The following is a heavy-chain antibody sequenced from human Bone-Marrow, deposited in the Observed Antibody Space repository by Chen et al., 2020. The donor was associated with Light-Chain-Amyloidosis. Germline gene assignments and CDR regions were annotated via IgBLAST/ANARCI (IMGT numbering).Heavy chain of an antibody. D-gene: IGHD5-12*01. Sequence: QVQLVQSGAEVKKPGSSVKVSCKASGGTFSSYAISWGRQAPGQGLEWMGIINPSGGSTSYAQKFQGRVTMTRDTSTSTVYMELSSLRSEDTAVYYCARGGGSTIRRGGPDYWGQGTLVTVSS. J-gene: IGHJ4*02. CDR3: ARGGGSTIRRGGPDY. V-gene: IGHV1-46*01. CDR1: GGTFSSYA. CDR2: INPSGGST.